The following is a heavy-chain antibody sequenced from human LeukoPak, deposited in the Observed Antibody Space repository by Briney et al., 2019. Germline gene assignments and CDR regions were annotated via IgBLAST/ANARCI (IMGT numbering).Heavy chain of an antibody. D-gene: IGHD3-22*01. CDR3: ARDSVDESSGYYPSDAFDL. Sequence: SETLSLTCTVSSGSITRHCRTWVRQPPGKGLEWIGYIHYGGSTNYNPSPKSRVTILVDTSKNQFSLNMSSVTPADTALYYCARDSVDESSGYYPSDAFDLWGQGKLVTVSS. V-gene: IGHV4-59*11. CDR2: IHYGGST. CDR1: SGSITRHC. J-gene: IGHJ3*01.